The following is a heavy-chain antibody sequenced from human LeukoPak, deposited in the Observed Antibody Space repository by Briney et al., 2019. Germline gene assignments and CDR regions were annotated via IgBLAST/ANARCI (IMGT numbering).Heavy chain of an antibody. CDR3: ARSITIFGVVSHGGYYYYMDV. V-gene: IGHV1-69*05. D-gene: IGHD3-3*01. J-gene: IGHJ6*03. Sequence: ASVKVSCKASGGTFRSYAISWVRQAPGQGLEWMGGIIPIFGTANYAQKFQGRVTITTDESTSTAYMELSSLRSEDTAVYYCARSITIFGVVSHGGYYYYMDVWGKGTTVTVSS. CDR2: IIPIFGTA. CDR1: GGTFRSYA.